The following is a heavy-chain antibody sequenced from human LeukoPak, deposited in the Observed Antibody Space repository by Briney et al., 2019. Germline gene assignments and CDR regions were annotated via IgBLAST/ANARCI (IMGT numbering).Heavy chain of an antibody. CDR2: INHSGST. D-gene: IGHD6-19*01. Sequence: SETLSLTCAVCGGSFSGYYWSWIRQPPGKGLEWIGEINHSGSTNYNPSLKSRVTISVDTSKNQFSLKLSSVTAADTAVYYCARGVMYSSRKGNWFDPWGQGTLVTVSS. J-gene: IGHJ5*02. CDR3: ARGVMYSSRKGNWFDP. CDR1: GGSFSGYY. V-gene: IGHV4-34*01.